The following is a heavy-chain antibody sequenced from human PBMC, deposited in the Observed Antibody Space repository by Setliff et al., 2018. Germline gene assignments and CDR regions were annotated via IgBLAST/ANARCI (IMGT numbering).Heavy chain of an antibody. CDR2: IYHSGST. D-gene: IGHD3-10*01. Sequence: SETLSLTCTVSGSSISSDYYWGWIRQPPGKGLEWIGSIYHSGSTSYNPSLKSRVTISVDTSKNQFSLKLTSVTAADTAVYYCASAGSIWFGELFLANWFDPWGQGTLVTVSS. CDR1: GSSISSDYY. J-gene: IGHJ5*02. CDR3: ASAGSIWFGELFLANWFDP. V-gene: IGHV4-38-2*02.